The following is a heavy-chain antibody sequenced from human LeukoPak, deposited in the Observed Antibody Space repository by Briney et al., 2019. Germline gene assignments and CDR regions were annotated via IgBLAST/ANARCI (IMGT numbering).Heavy chain of an antibody. J-gene: IGHJ4*02. Sequence: PGGSLRLSCAASGFTSSSYAMSWVRQAPGKGLEWASAISGSGGSTYYADSVKGRFAISRDNSKNMLSLQMNSLRAEDTAIYYCARVGLCRDNSCPPLDSWGQGTLVTVSS. CDR1: GFTSSSYA. CDR2: ISGSGGST. CDR3: ARVGLCRDNSCPPLDS. V-gene: IGHV3-23*01. D-gene: IGHD3-22*01.